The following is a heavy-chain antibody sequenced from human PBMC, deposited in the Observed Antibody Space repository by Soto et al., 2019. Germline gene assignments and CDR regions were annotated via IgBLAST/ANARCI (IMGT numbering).Heavy chain of an antibody. CDR2: ITTDKGKT. J-gene: IGHJ4*02. Sequence: QVQLVQSGPEVKKPGASVKVSCKTSGYTFTSYSITWVRHAPGQGLEWMGWITTDKGKTTYAQKFQGRVTMTTDISTSIAYMELRSLRSDDTAVYYCATRSPAFDYWGQGTLVTVSS. V-gene: IGHV1-18*01. CDR1: GYTFTSYS. CDR3: ATRSPAFDY.